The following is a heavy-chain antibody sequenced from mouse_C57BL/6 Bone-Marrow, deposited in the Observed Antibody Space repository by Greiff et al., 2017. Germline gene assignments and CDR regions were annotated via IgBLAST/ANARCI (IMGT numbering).Heavy chain of an antibody. V-gene: IGHV14-4*01. CDR1: GFNIKDDY. CDR2: IDPENGDT. D-gene: IGHD2-2*01. J-gene: IGHJ2*01. CDR3: TLICDGCDLYYCDY. Sequence: EVQLQQSGAELVRPGASVKLSCTASGFNIKDDYMHWVKQRTEQGLEWIGWIDPENGDTEYASKFQGKATITADTSSNTAYLQLSSLTSEDTAVDYCTLICDGCDLYYCDYWGQGTTLTVSS.